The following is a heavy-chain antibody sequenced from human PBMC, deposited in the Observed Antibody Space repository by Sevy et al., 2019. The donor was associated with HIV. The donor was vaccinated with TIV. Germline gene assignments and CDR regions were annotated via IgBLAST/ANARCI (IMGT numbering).Heavy chain of an antibody. V-gene: IGHV3-74*01. D-gene: IGHD3-10*01. CDR3: GREMISMVPGVPDAFDI. CDR1: GFIFRSYV. CDR2: INNDGSNT. J-gene: IGHJ3*02. Sequence: GGSLRLSCAASGFIFRSYVMSWVRQAPGKGLEWVSRINNDGSNTNYADSVKGRFTTSRDNAKNTLYLQMNSLRAEDTAVYYCGREMISMVPGVPDAFDIWGQGTTVTVSS.